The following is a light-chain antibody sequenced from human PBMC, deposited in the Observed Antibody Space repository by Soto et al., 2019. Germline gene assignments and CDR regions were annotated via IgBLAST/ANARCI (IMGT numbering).Light chain of an antibody. V-gene: IGKV3-20*01. CDR2: HAS. CDR1: QSVGRDF. Sequence: EIVLTQSPGTLSLSPGERATLSCRASQSVGRDFLAWYQQKPGQAPRLLIFHASSRATGIPDRFSGSGSGTDFTLTISRLEPEDFAEFYCQLYASSPLTFGGGTKVEIK. CDR3: QLYASSPLT. J-gene: IGKJ4*01.